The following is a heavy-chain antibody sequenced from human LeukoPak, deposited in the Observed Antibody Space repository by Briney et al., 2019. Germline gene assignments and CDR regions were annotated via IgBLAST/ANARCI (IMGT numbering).Heavy chain of an antibody. J-gene: IGHJ3*02. D-gene: IGHD5-18*01. Sequence: SETLSLTCTVSGDSISTYYWSWIRQPPGKGLQWIAYIDYRGSTTYNPSLRSRVTISVDTSRNQFSLKLYSVTAADTAVYYCARSRSGYSYDHAAFEIWGQGTMVTVSS. V-gene: IGHV4-59*01. CDR1: GDSISTYY. CDR3: ARSRSGYSYDHAAFEI. CDR2: IDYRGST.